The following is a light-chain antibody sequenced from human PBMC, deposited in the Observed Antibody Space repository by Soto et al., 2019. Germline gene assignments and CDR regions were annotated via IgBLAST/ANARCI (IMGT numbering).Light chain of an antibody. Sequence: DIQITQSPSSLSASVGDRVTITCRASQSISSYLNWYQQKPGKAPKLLIYGGSSLQSEDPSRFSGSGSGTDFTLTISSLQPEDFATYYCQQSYSSPPTFCQGTKLEIK. J-gene: IGKJ2*01. CDR1: QSISSY. CDR2: GGS. V-gene: IGKV1-39*01. CDR3: QQSYSSPPT.